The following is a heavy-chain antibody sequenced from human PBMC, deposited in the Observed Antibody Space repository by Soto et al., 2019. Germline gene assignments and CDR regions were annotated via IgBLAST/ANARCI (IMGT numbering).Heavy chain of an antibody. D-gene: IGHD3-22*01. CDR3: ASNYYDSSGYYNY. V-gene: IGHV4-61*01. CDR2: IYYSGST. J-gene: IGHJ4*02. Sequence: PSETLSLTCTVSCGSVSSGSYYWSWIRQPPGKGLEWIGYIYYSGSTNYNPSLKSRVTISVDTSKNQFSLKLSSVTAADTAVYYCASNYYDSSGYYNYWGQGTLVTVSS. CDR1: CGSVSSGSYY.